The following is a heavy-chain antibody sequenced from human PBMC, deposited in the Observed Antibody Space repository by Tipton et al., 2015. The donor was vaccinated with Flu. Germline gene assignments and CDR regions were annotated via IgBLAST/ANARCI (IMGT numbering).Heavy chain of an antibody. J-gene: IGHJ3*02. V-gene: IGHV4-59*08. Sequence: TLSLTCTVSGGSISSYYWSWIRQPPGKGLEWIGYIYYSGSTNYNPSLKSRVTISVDTSKNQFSLKLSSVTAADTAVYYCARRERWLQLRQRGAFDIWGQGTMVTVSS. CDR1: GGSISSYY. D-gene: IGHD5-24*01. CDR2: IYYSGST. CDR3: ARRERWLQLRQRGAFDI.